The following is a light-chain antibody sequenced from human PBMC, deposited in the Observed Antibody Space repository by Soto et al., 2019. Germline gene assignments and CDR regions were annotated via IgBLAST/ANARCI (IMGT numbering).Light chain of an antibody. Sequence: DIQMTQSPSSLSASVGDRVTITCRASQGISNDLAWYQQKPGKVPKLLIYAASTLHSGGPSRFSGSGAGTDFTLTISSLQPEDVATYYCQKYDSAPPVTFGPGTKVEIK. CDR1: QGISND. V-gene: IGKV1-27*01. CDR3: QKYDSAPPVT. CDR2: AAS. J-gene: IGKJ3*01.